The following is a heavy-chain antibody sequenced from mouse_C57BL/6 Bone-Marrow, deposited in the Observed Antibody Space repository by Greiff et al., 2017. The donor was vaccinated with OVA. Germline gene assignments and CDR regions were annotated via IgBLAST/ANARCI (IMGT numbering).Heavy chain of an antibody. V-gene: IGHV1-19*01. Sequence: EVQLQESGPVLVKPGASVKMSCKASGYTFTDYYMNWVKQRHGKSLEWIGGINPYNGGTSYNQKFKGKATLTVDKSSSPAYMELNSLTSEDSAVYYCARNGYYGSSRFAYWGQGTLVTVSA. J-gene: IGHJ3*01. CDR3: ARNGYYGSSRFAY. D-gene: IGHD1-1*01. CDR1: GYTFTDYY. CDR2: INPYNGGT.